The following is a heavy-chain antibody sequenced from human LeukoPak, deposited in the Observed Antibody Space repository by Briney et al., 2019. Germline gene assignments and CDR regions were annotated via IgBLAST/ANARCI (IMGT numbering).Heavy chain of an antibody. J-gene: IGHJ4*02. Sequence: PSETLSLTCTVSGGPISSGGYYWSWIRQHPGKGLEWIGYIYYSGNTYYNPSLKSRVTISVDTSKNQFSLKLTSVTAADTAVYYCARVLGGARSSGYSILHFDYWGQGTLVTVSS. V-gene: IGHV4-31*03. CDR3: ARVLGGARSSGYSILHFDY. CDR1: GGPISSGGYY. D-gene: IGHD3-22*01. CDR2: IYYSGNT.